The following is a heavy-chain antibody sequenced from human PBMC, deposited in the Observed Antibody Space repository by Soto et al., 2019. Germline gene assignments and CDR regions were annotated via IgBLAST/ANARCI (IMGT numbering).Heavy chain of an antibody. V-gene: IGHV3-30-3*01. D-gene: IGHD6-13*01. CDR2: ISYDGSNK. J-gene: IGHJ4*02. CDR3: ARGLGKAAAGVY. Sequence: PGGSLRLSCAASGFTFSSYAMHWVRQAPGKGLEWVAVISYDGSNKYYADSVKGRFTISRDNSKNTLYLQMNSLRAEDTAVYYCARGLGKAAAGVYWGQGTLVTVSS. CDR1: GFTFSSYA.